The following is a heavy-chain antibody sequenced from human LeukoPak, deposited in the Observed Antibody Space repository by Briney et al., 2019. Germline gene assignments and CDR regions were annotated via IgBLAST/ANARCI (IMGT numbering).Heavy chain of an antibody. V-gene: IGHV4-61*01. CDR2: IYYSGST. CDR3: ARDRVAAASLDY. Sequence: SEILSLTCTVSGGSVGSGSYYWSWIRQPPGKGLEWIGYIYYSGSTNYNPSLKSRGTISVDTSKNQFSLKLSSVTAADTAVYYCARDRVAAASLDYWGQGTLVTVSS. J-gene: IGHJ4*02. CDR1: GGSVGSGSYY. D-gene: IGHD6-13*01.